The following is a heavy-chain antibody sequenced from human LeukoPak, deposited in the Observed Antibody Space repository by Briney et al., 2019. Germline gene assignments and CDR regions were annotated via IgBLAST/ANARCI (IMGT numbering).Heavy chain of an antibody. V-gene: IGHV1-18*01. CDR1: GYTFTGHG. J-gene: IGHJ4*02. CDR3: ARDPFGGYYVSGGYWALDY. D-gene: IGHD3-22*01. Sequence: ASVKVSFKASGYTFTGHGFSWVRQAPGQGLEWMGWISTYNGKAISAQKYQGRLTMTTDTSTSTAYMELRSLGFDDTAVYYCARDPFGGYYVSGGYWALDYWGQGTLVTVSS. CDR2: ISTYNGKA.